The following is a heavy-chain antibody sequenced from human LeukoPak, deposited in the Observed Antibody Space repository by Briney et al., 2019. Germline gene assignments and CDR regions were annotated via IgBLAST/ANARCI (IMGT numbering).Heavy chain of an antibody. CDR1: GFTVSSIY. CDR3: ALALAVGGFNYFDY. J-gene: IGHJ4*02. CDR2: IYGGGTT. V-gene: IGHV3-66*01. D-gene: IGHD2-15*01. Sequence: PGGSLRLSCATSGFTVSSIYMSWVRQAPGKGLEWVSVIYGGGTTYYADSVKGRFTISRDNSKNTLFLQMNSLRAEDTAVYYCALALAVGGFNYFDYWGQGTLVTVSS.